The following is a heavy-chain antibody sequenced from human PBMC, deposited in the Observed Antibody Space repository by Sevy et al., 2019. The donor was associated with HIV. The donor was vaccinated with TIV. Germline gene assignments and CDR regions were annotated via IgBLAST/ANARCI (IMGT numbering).Heavy chain of an antibody. J-gene: IGHJ4*02. CDR1: GYTFTSYG. D-gene: IGHD2-21*02. CDR2: ISAYNANT. Sequence: ASVKVFCKASGYTFTSYGITWVRQAPGQGLEWMGWISAYNANTNYAQKLQGRVTMTTDTSTSTAYMELRSLRSDDTAVYYCAREKDPYCGGDCYYGYWGQGTLVTVSS. V-gene: IGHV1-18*01. CDR3: AREKDPYCGGDCYYGY.